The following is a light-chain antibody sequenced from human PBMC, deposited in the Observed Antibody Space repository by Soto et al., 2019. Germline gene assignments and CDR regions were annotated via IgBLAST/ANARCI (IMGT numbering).Light chain of an antibody. Sequence: QSALTQPRSVSGSPGPSVTISCTGTNSDVGTYNYVSWYQQHPGKAPKLIIYDVTKRPSGVPDRVSGSKSGNTASLIISGLQAADEAEYYCCCCSYAGSSSFRVLFGGGTKLTVL. CDR3: CSYAGSSSFRVL. J-gene: IGLJ2*01. CDR2: DVT. CDR1: NSDVGTYNY. V-gene: IGLV2-11*01.